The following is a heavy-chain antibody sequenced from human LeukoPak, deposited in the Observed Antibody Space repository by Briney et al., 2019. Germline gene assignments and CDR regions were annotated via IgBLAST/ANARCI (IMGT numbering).Heavy chain of an antibody. J-gene: IGHJ4*02. CDR1: GGSISSGIYY. Sequence: SETLSLTCTVAGGSISSGIYYWNWIRQPAGKGLECIGRIYTNGGTNYNPSLKSLVSISIDTSTNQVSLKLSSVTAADTAVYYCASSRWPRDANFDYWGQGNLVTVSS. V-gene: IGHV4-61*02. CDR2: IYTNGGT. D-gene: IGHD6-13*01. CDR3: ASSRWPRDANFDY.